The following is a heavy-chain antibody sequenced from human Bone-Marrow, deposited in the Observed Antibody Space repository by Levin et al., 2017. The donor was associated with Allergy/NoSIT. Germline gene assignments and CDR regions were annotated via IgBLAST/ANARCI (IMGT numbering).Heavy chain of an antibody. CDR2: INSHSGNT. J-gene: IGHJ4*02. CDR1: DDTFSSFDG. CDR3: ATRGNPYVDN. V-gene: IGHV1-18*01. Sequence: GESLKISCKLSDDTFSSFDGFAWVRQAPGQGLEWMGWINSHSGNTPYAQNLQGRVIMTTDTSTSTAYMELRSLRSDDTAIYYCATRGNPYVDNWGRGTLVTVSS.